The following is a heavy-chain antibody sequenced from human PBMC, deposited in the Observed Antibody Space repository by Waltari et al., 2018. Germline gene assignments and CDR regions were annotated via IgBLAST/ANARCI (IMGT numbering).Heavy chain of an antibody. CDR2: IIPMLDIT. CDR1: GGTLSSHS. D-gene: IGHD3-22*01. CDR3: ARDRQPYYYDSSGYYYYFDY. Sequence: QVQLVQSGAEVKKPGSSVKVSCTASGGTLSSHSITWVRHAPGQGLEWMGGIIPMLDITNYAQKFQGRVTITADKSTSTAYMELNSLRSEDTAVYYCARDRQPYYYDSSGYYYYFDYWGQGTLVTVSS. V-gene: IGHV1-69*10. J-gene: IGHJ4*02.